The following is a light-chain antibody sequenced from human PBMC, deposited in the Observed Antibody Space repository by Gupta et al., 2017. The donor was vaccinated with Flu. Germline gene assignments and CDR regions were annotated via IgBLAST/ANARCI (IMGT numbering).Light chain of an antibody. Sequence: EIVLTQSPATLSLSPAERATLSCRTSQSVSSYLAWYQQKPGQAPRLLIYDASNRATGIPARFSGSGSGTDFTLTISSLEPEDFAVYYCQQRSNPPTFGGGTKVEIK. CDR3: QQRSNPPT. J-gene: IGKJ4*01. CDR2: DAS. CDR1: QSVSSY. V-gene: IGKV3-11*01.